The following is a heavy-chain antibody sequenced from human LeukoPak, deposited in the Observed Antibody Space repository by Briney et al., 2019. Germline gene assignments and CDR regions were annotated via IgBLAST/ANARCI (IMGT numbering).Heavy chain of an antibody. J-gene: IGHJ1*01. V-gene: IGHV3-53*01. D-gene: IGHD6-13*01. Sequence: GGSLRLSCAASGFTVSSTDMSWVRQAPGKGLEWVSAVYSGGGTFYADSVKGRFTISRDNSKNTLYLQISSLRAEDTAVYYCALLGAAGREYFQHWGQGTLVTVSS. CDR1: GFTVSSTD. CDR3: ALLGAAGREYFQH. CDR2: VYSGGGT.